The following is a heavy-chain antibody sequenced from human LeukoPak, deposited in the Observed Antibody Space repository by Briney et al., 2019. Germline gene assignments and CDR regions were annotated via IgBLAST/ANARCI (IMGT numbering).Heavy chain of an antibody. V-gene: IGHV3-23*01. Sequence: GGSLRLSCAASGFTFSSYAMSWVRQAPGKGLEWVSAISGSGGSTYYADSVKGRFTISRDNAKNMLYLQMNSLRAEDTAVYYCAKDTALMTVTTYDYWGQGTLVTVSS. CDR1: GFTFSSYA. J-gene: IGHJ4*02. CDR3: AKDTALMTVTTYDY. CDR2: ISGSGGST. D-gene: IGHD4-17*01.